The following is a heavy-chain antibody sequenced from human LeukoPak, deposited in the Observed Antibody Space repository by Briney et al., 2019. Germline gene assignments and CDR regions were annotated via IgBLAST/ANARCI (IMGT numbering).Heavy chain of an antibody. CDR1: GGSFSGYY. J-gene: IGHJ4*02. CDR2: INHSGST. CDR3: ARGNYYDSSGFS. V-gene: IGHV4-34*01. Sequence: SETLSLTCAVYGGSFSGYYWSWIRQPPGKGLEWLGEINHSGSTNYNPSLKSRVTISVDTSKNQFSLKLSSVTAADTAVYYCARGNYYDSSGFSWGQGTLVTVSS. D-gene: IGHD3-22*01.